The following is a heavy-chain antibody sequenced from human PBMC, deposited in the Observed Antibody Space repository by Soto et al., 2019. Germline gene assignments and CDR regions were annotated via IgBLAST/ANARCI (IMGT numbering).Heavy chain of an antibody. V-gene: IGHV1-18*01. J-gene: IGHJ4*02. CDR2: ISAYNGNT. D-gene: IGHD5-12*01. Sequence: ASVKVSCKASGYTFTSYGISWVRQAPGQGLEWMGWISAYNGNTNYAQKLQGRVTMTTDTSTSTAYMELRSLRSDDTAVYYCARDQSERDPVDVFDYWGQGTLVTVSS. CDR3: ARDQSERDPVDVFDY. CDR1: GYTFTSYG.